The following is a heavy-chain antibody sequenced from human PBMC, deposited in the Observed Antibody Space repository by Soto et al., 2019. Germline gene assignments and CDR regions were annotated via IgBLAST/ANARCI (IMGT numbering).Heavy chain of an antibody. Sequence: GGSLRLSCAASGFTFSSYAMSWVRQAPGRGLEWVSTITNGAGGVKYYADSVKRRSSISRDNSKNTLFLQMNSLRVDETAVYYCAKFAGTVTSGWYHDFWGQGTLVTVSS. J-gene: IGHJ4*02. D-gene: IGHD6-19*01. V-gene: IGHV3-23*01. CDR2: ITNGAGGVK. CDR3: AKFAGTVTSGWYHDF. CDR1: GFTFSSYA.